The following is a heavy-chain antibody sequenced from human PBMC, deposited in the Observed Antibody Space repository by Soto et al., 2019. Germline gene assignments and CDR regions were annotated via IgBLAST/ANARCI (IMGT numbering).Heavy chain of an antibody. J-gene: IGHJ4*02. Sequence: QLQLQESVPGLVKPSEPLSLTCTVSGGSISSSSYYWGWIRQPPGKGLEWIGSIYYSGRTYYNPSLTSRVPISVDTSKNHVSLKLSSVTAADTAVYYCARVGESTVTTGFAYWGQGTLVTVSS. CDR1: GGSISSSSYY. CDR2: IYYSGRT. D-gene: IGHD4-4*01. V-gene: IGHV4-39*02. CDR3: ARVGESTVTTGFAY.